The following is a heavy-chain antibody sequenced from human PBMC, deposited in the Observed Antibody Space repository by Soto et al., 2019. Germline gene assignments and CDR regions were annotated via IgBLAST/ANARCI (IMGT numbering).Heavy chain of an antibody. V-gene: IGHV1-18*01. CDR1: GYTFTIYG. CDR2: ISAYNGNT. J-gene: IGHJ6*03. Sequence: GASVEVSCKASGYTFTIYGIIWVRQAPGQGLEWMGWISAYNGNTNYAQKLQGRVTMTTDTSTSTAYMELRSLRSDDTAVYYCARVTDCSGGSCNSYYYYMDVWGKGTTVTVSS. CDR3: ARVTDCSGGSCNSYYYYMDV. D-gene: IGHD2-15*01.